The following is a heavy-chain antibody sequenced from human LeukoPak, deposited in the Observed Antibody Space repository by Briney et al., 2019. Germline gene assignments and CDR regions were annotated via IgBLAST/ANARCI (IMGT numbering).Heavy chain of an antibody. CDR1: GFTFSSYA. D-gene: IGHD3-22*01. CDR2: ISYDGSNK. Sequence: GGSLRLSCAASGFTFSSYAMHWVRQAPGKGLEWVAVISYDGSNKYYADSVKGRFTISRDNSKNTLYLQMNSLRAEDTAVYYCARESYYYDSSGYYSIKAPFDYWGQGTLVTVSS. J-gene: IGHJ4*02. V-gene: IGHV3-30*01. CDR3: ARESYYYDSSGYYSIKAPFDY.